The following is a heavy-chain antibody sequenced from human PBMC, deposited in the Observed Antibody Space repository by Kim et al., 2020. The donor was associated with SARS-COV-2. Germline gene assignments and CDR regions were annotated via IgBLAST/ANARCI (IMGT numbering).Heavy chain of an antibody. CDR3: ASALGH. V-gene: IGHV4-4*07. Sequence: TNYNPTLQSRVTMSLDMSKNPFSLKLSSVTAADTAVYYCASALGHWGQGTLVTVSS. J-gene: IGHJ4*02. D-gene: IGHD3-16*02. CDR2: T.